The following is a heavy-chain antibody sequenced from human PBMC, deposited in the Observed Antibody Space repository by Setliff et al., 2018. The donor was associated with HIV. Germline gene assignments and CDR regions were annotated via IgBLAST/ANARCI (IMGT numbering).Heavy chain of an antibody. CDR1: GGSISSSSS. V-gene: IGHV3-53*05. Sequence: PSETLSLTCTVSGGSISSSSSYWGWIRQSPGKGLEWVSGISSGGSTYYADSVKGRFTISRDSSRNTLYIQMNSLRAEDTAVYYCARDASIAVAGRYYYYYMDVWGKGTTVTVSS. CDR2: ISSGGST. J-gene: IGHJ6*03. CDR3: ARDASIAVAGRYYYYYMDV. D-gene: IGHD6-19*01.